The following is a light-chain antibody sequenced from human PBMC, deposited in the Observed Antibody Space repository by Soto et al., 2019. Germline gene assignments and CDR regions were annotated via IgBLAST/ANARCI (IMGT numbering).Light chain of an antibody. CDR3: QQSYIMPYT. CDR2: NTS. J-gene: IGKJ2*01. CDR1: QSVGIY. Sequence: DIQMTQSPSSLSASIGDRVTITCRASQSVGIYVNWYQQTPGKAPKLLIHNTSNLQSGVPSRFSGSGAWTDFTLTISSLQTEDFATYHCQQSYIMPYTFGQGTKLEIK. V-gene: IGKV1-39*01.